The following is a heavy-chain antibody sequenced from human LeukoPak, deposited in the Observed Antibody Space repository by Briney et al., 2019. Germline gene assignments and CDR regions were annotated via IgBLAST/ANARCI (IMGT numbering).Heavy chain of an antibody. Sequence: SETLSLTCTVSGGSITSSSYYWGWIRQPPGKGLEWIGTIYYSGNTYYNPSLKSRVTISVDTSKNQFSLKLSSVTAADTAVYYCASGGHYYGSGSYYSPDYWGQGTLVTVSS. CDR3: ASGGHYYGSGSYYSPDY. CDR2: IYYSGNT. CDR1: GGSITSSSYY. J-gene: IGHJ4*02. V-gene: IGHV4-39*07. D-gene: IGHD3-10*01.